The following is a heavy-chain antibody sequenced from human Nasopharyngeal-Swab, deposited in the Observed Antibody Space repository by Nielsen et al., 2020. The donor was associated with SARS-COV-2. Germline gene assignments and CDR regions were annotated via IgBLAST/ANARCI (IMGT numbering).Heavy chain of an antibody. J-gene: IGHJ4*02. CDR2: FDPEDGET. D-gene: IGHD1-7*01. CDR3: ATVQNWNYRGSDY. V-gene: IGHV1-24*01. Sequence: SVKVSFKVSVYTITELSMHWVRQAPGKGLEWMGGFDPEDGETIYAQKFQGRVTMTEDTSTDTAYMELSSLRSEDTDVYYCATVQNWNYRGSDYWGQGTLVTVSS. CDR1: VYTITELS.